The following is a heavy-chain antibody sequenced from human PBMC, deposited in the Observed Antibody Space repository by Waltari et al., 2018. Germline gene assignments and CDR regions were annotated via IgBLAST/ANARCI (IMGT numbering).Heavy chain of an antibody. CDR1: GYTFTDYY. D-gene: IGHD3-16*01. V-gene: IGHV1-69-2*01. J-gene: IGHJ4*02. Sequence: EVQLVQSGAEVKKPGATVKISCKASGYTFTDYYMHWVQQAPGKGLEWMGRVDPEEGKTKYEEKFEGRATKPADTSTNTAYRGLSSLRSEARAVYYGETGGGGYWGQGTLVTVSS. CDR2: VDPEEGKT. CDR3: ETGGGGY.